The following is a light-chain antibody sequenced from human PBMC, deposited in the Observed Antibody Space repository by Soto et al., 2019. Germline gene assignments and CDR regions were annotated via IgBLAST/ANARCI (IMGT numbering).Light chain of an antibody. CDR3: TSYTSSSTNYV. V-gene: IGLV2-14*01. Sequence: QSVLTQPASVSGSPGQSITISCTGTSSDIGGYNYVSWYQQHPGKAPKLMIYEVSNRPSGVSNRFSGSKSGNTASLTISGLQAEEEADYYCTSYTSSSTNYVFGTGTKLTVL. CDR2: EVS. J-gene: IGLJ1*01. CDR1: SSDIGGYNY.